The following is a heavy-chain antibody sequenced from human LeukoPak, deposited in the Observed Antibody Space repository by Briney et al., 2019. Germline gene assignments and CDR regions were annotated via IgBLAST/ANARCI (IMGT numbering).Heavy chain of an antibody. CDR3: AKVMPHYYDSSGYRYYFDY. CDR2: ISSNGGST. Sequence: PGGSLRLSCAASEFTFSSYTMHWVRQAPGKGLEYVSAISSNGGSTYYANSVKGRFTISRDNSKNTLYLQMNSLRAEDTAVYYCAKVMPHYYDSSGYRYYFDYWGQGTLVTVSS. D-gene: IGHD3-22*01. CDR1: EFTFSSYT. V-gene: IGHV3-64*01. J-gene: IGHJ4*02.